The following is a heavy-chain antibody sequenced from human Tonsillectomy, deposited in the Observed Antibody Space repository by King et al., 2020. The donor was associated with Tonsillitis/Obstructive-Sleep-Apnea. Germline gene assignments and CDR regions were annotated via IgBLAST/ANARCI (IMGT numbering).Heavy chain of an antibody. J-gene: IGHJ4*02. Sequence: VQLQQWGAGLLKPSETLSLTCAVYGGSFSGYYWSWIRQSPGKGLEWIGEINHSGSTNYNPSLKSRVTISVDTSKNQFSLKLSSVTAADPAVYYWARVDECSSTSCYSSFDYWGQGTLVTVSS. CDR1: GGSFSGYY. D-gene: IGHD2-2*02. CDR2: INHSGST. V-gene: IGHV4-34*01. CDR3: ARVDECSSTSCYSSFDY.